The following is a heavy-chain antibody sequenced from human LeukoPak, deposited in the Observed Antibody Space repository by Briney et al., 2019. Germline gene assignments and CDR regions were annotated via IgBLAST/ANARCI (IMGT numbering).Heavy chain of an antibody. CDR2: INPNSGGT. Sequence: ASVKVSCKASGYTFTGYYMHWVRQAPGQGLEWMGWINPNSGGTNYAQKFQGRVTMTRDTSISTAYMELSRLRSDDTAVYYCAREIRRGSYWLLYFDYWGQGTLVTVSS. V-gene: IGHV1-2*02. CDR3: AREIRRGSYWLLYFDY. J-gene: IGHJ4*02. CDR1: GYTFTGYY. D-gene: IGHD1-26*01.